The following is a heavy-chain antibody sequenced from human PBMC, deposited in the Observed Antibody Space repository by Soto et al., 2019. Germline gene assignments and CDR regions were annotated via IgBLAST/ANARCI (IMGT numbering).Heavy chain of an antibody. CDR2: ISAYNGNT. Sequence: ASVKVSCKASGYTFTSYGISWVRQAPGQGLEWMGWISAYNGNTNYAQKLQGRVTMTTDTSTSTAYMELRSLRSDDTAVYYCARGGDVLRYFDCLVYNGIARWLDPWGQGTLVTVSS. V-gene: IGHV1-18*01. CDR3: ARGGDVLRYFDCLVYNGIARWLDP. D-gene: IGHD3-9*01. CDR1: GYTFTSYG. J-gene: IGHJ5*02.